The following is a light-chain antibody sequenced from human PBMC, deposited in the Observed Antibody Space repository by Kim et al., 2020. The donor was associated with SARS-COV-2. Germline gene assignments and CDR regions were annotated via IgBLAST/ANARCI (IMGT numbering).Light chain of an antibody. V-gene: IGKV1D-12*01. Sequence: DIQMTQSPSSVSASVGDRVTITCRASQDISNWLAWYQQKPGKAPKVLIYEASSLQSGVPSRFSGSGSGTDFTLTINSLRPEDFATYYCQQAHSFPLTFGGGTKVDIK. CDR1: QDISNW. J-gene: IGKJ4*01. CDR3: QQAHSFPLT. CDR2: EAS.